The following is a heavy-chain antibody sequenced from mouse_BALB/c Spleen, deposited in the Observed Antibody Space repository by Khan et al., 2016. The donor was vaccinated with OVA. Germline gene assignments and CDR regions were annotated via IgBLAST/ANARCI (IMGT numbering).Heavy chain of an antibody. Sequence: QVQLKQSGAELARPGASVKLSCKASGYTFTRYWMLWVKQRPGQGLEWIGAIYPGDGATRYTQKFKGKATLTADKSSSTAYMQLSSLASDDSAVYYCASHYGHYFDYWGQGTTLTVSS. CDR3: ASHYGHYFDY. CDR2: IYPGDGAT. J-gene: IGHJ2*01. V-gene: IGHV1-87*01. CDR1: GYTFTRYW. D-gene: IGHD1-1*02.